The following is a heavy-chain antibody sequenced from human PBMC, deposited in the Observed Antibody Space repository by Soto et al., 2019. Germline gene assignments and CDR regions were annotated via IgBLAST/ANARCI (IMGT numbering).Heavy chain of an antibody. CDR1: GYTVTSYA. Sequence: QVQLVQSGAEVKKPGASVKVSCKASGYTVTSYAMHWVRQAPGQRLEWKGWINAGNGNTKYSQKFQEIVTINRESSASTAYMELRSLRSEDTAVYYCASLRHSLSYYYLFGMDVWGQGPTVTVSS. J-gene: IGHJ6*02. D-gene: IGHD3-3*01. V-gene: IGHV1-3*01. CDR3: ASLRHSLSYYYLFGMDV. CDR2: INAGNGNT.